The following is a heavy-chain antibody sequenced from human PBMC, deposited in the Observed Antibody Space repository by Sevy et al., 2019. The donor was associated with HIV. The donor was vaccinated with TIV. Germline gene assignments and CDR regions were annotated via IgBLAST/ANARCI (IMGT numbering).Heavy chain of an antibody. J-gene: IGHJ4*02. CDR1: GGSISSGDYY. Sequence: SLTCTVSGGSISSGDYYWSWIRQPPGKGLEWIGYIYYSGSTYYNPSLKSRVTISVDTSKNQFSLKLSSVTAADTAVYYCAGAYGDYRTLYFDYWGQGTLVTVSS. D-gene: IGHD4-17*01. CDR2: IYYSGST. CDR3: AGAYGDYRTLYFDY. V-gene: IGHV4-30-4*01.